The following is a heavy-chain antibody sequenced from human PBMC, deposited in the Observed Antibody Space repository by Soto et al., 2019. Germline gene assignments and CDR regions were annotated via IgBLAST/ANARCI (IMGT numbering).Heavy chain of an antibody. CDR1: GYTFTRYA. CDR3: ARNSYISGDDDSYYFDY. J-gene: IGHJ4*02. Sequence: GASVKVSCKASGYTFTRYAMHWVRQAPGQRPEWMGWINPGNGDTKYSEKLQGRVTFARDTSASTTYMELSSLRSEDTAMYYCARNSYISGDDDSYYFDYWGQGTPVTDSS. D-gene: IGHD2-21*02. V-gene: IGHV1-3*01. CDR2: INPGNGDT.